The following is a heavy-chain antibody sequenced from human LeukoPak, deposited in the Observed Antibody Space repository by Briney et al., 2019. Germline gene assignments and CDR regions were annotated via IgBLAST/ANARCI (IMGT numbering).Heavy chain of an antibody. J-gene: IGHJ3*02. Sequence: PGGSLRLSCAASGFTFSSYAMSWVRQAPGKGLEWVSAISGSGGSTYYADSVKGRFTISRDNSKNTLYLQMSSLTAEVTAVYYCAKDVRQLDAFDIWGQGTMVTVSS. CDR3: AKDVRQLDAFDI. V-gene: IGHV3-23*01. D-gene: IGHD2-2*01. CDR1: GFTFSSYA. CDR2: ISGSGGST.